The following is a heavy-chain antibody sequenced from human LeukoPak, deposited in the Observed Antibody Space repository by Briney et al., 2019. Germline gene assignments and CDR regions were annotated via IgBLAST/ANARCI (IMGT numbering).Heavy chain of an antibody. CDR3: ARDLGGGAFAY. Sequence: GGSLRLSCAVSGFTFSSYSMNWVRQAPGKGLECVSSIRSSSSYIYYADSVKRRFTISRDNAKNSLYLQLNSLRAEDTSVYYCARDLGGGAFAYWGQGTLVTGSS. J-gene: IGHJ4*02. D-gene: IGHD2-21*01. CDR2: IRSSSSYI. V-gene: IGHV3-21*01. CDR1: GFTFSSYS.